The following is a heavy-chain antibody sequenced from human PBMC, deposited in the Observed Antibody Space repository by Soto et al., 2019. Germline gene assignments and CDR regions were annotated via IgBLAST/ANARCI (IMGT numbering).Heavy chain of an antibody. CDR1: GFTFSSYE. CDR3: AREPRDDYMISGGFDY. J-gene: IGHJ4*02. D-gene: IGHD4-4*01. Sequence: GGFLRLSCAASGFTFSSYEMNWVRQAPGKGLEWVSYISSSGSTIYSADSMKGRFTISRDNAKNSLYLQVNSLRAEDTAVYYCAREPRDDYMISGGFDYWGQGTLVTVSS. CDR2: ISSSGSTI. V-gene: IGHV3-48*03.